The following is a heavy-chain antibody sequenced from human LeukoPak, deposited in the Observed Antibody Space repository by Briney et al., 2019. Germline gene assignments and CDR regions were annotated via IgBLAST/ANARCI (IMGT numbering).Heavy chain of an antibody. CDR3: AREVTPYY. J-gene: IGHJ4*02. CDR1: GFTFSDHY. CDR2: TRKKTNSYTT. Sequence: PGGSLRLSCAASGFTFSDHYMDWVRQAPGKGLEWVGRTRKKTNSYTTEYAASVKGRFTISRDNAKNSLYLQMNSLRAEDTAVYYCAREVTPYYWGQGTLVTVSS. D-gene: IGHD2-21*02. V-gene: IGHV3-72*01.